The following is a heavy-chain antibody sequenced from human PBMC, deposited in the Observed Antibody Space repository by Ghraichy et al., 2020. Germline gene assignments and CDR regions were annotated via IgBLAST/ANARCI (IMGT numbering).Heavy chain of an antibody. CDR3: ARDQFTHFDY. CDR2: IYYSGST. V-gene: IGHV4-61*01. D-gene: IGHD2-15*01. Sequence: ESLNISCTVSGCSFSSGTYYWSWIRQPQGKELEWIIYIYYSGSTNYNSSPKSRVIISVDTSKKQFSLMLSSVTAADTAVYYCARDQFTHFDYLGQGTLVTVSS. CDR1: GCSFSSGTYY. J-gene: IGHJ4*02.